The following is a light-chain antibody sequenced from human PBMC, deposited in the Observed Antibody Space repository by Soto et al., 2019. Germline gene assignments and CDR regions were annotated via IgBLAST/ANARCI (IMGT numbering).Light chain of an antibody. CDR3: QQYGSSSWT. CDR2: GTS. CDR1: QSVSSSY. Sequence: ENVLTPSPGTPSLSPGEKATPPPRASQSVSSSYLAWYQQKPGQAPRLLIYGTSSRATAIPDRFSGSGSGTDFTLTISRLEPEDFAVYYCQQYGSSSWTFGQGTKV. J-gene: IGKJ1*01. V-gene: IGKV3-20*01.